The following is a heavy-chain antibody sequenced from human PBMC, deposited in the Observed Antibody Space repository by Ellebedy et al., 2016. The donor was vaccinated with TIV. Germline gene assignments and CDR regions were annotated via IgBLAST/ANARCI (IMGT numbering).Heavy chain of an antibody. CDR3: ARDLQDVVVAAKSVYYYGMDV. Sequence: ASVKVSCKASGYTFTSYGISWVRQAPGQGLEWMGWISAYNGNTNYAQKLQGRVTMTTDTSTSTAYMELRSLRSDDTAVYYCARDLQDVVVAAKSVYYYGMDVWGQGTTVTVSS. V-gene: IGHV1-18*01. CDR1: GYTFTSYG. CDR2: ISAYNGNT. D-gene: IGHD2-15*01. J-gene: IGHJ6*02.